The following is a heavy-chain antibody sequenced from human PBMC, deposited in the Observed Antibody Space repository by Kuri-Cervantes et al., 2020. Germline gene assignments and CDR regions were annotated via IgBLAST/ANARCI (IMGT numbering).Heavy chain of an antibody. CDR3: ARGIMITFGGVKAHYYGMDV. CDR2: ISYDGSNK. CDR1: GFTFSTYW. D-gene: IGHD3-16*01. V-gene: IGHV3-30*07. J-gene: IGHJ6*02. Sequence: GGSLRLSCAASGFTFSTYWMSWVRQAPGKGLEWVAVISYDGSNKYYADSVKGRFTISRDNSKNTLYLQMNSLRAEDTAVYYCARGIMITFGGVKAHYYGMDVWGQGTTVTVSS.